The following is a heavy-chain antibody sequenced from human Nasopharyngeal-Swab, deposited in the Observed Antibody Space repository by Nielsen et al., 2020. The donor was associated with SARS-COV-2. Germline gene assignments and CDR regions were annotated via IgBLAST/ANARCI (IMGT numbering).Heavy chain of an antibody. V-gene: IGHV1-69*06. J-gene: IGHJ6*02. CDR3: ASPYCSSTSCRRSYYYGMDV. Sequence: WVPQAPGRGLEWMGGIIPIFGPTNYAQKFQGRVTINADKSTSTAYMELSSLRSTDTFVYYCASPYCSSTSCRRSYYYGMDVWGQGTTGTVSS. CDR2: IIPIFGPT. D-gene: IGHD2-2*01.